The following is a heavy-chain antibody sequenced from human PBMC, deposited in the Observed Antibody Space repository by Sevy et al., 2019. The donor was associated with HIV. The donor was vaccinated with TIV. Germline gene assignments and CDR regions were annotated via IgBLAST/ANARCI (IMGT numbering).Heavy chain of an antibody. V-gene: IGHV4-34*01. CDR1: GGSFSGYY. J-gene: IGHJ3*02. Sequence: SETLSLTCAVYGGSFSGYYWSWIRQPPGKGLEWIGEINHSGSSNYNPSLKSRVTISVDTSKNQFSLKLSSVTAADTAVYYCARHCSGTSCSHTFDIWGQGTMVTVSS. CDR3: ARHCSGTSCSHTFDI. CDR2: INHSGSS. D-gene: IGHD2-2*01.